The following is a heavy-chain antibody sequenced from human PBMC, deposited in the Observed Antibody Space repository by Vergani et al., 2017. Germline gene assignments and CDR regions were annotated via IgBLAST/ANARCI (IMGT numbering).Heavy chain of an antibody. J-gene: IGHJ4*02. Sequence: VQLVESGGGLVQPGGSLRLSCAASGFTFSSYGMHWVRQAPGKGLEWVAFIRYDGSNEYYADSVKGRFTISRDNSKNTLYLQMNSVRAEDTAVYYCAIHGSSRLDYWGQGTLATVSS. D-gene: IGHD3-16*02. CDR3: AIHGSSRLDY. V-gene: IGHV3-30*02. CDR2: IRYDGSNE. CDR1: GFTFSSYG.